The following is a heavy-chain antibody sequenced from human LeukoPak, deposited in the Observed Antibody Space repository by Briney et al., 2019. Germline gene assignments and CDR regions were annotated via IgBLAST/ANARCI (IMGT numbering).Heavy chain of an antibody. D-gene: IGHD3-22*01. J-gene: IGHJ4*02. Sequence: GGSVRLSCAASGFTFSSYIMNWLRQAPGKGVEWVGRIKSKTDGGTTDYAAPVKGRFTISREDSKNTLYLQMNSLKTEDTAVYYCTTYYYDSSGYSGFDYWGQGTLVTVSS. V-gene: IGHV3-15*01. CDR2: IKSKTDGGTT. CDR1: GFTFSSYI. CDR3: TTYYYDSSGYSGFDY.